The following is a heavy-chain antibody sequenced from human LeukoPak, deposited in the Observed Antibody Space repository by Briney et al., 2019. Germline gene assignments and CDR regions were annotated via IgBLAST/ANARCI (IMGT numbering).Heavy chain of an antibody. V-gene: IGHV4-59*01. J-gene: IGHJ4*02. CDR2: IYYSGST. CDR1: GGSIXSYY. CDR3: ARVRVTMIVDY. Sequence: TLSLTCTVXGGSIXSYYWSWIRQPPGKGLEWIGYIYYSGSTNYNPSLKSRVTISVDTSKNQFSLKLSSVTAADTAVYYCARVRVTMIVDYWGQGTLVTVSS. D-gene: IGHD3-22*01.